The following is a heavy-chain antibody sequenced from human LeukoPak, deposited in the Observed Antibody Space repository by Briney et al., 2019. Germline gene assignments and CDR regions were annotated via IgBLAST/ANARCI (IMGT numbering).Heavy chain of an antibody. CDR1: GGTFSSYA. J-gene: IGHJ4*02. Sequence: ASVKVSCKASGGTFSSYAISWVRQAPGQGLEWMGGIIPIFGTANYAQKFQGRVTITADESTSTAYMELSSLRSEDTAVYYCASVPEGARGYSYGYGHYWGQGTLVTVSS. V-gene: IGHV1-69*13. D-gene: IGHD5-18*01. CDR2: IIPIFGTA. CDR3: ASVPEGARGYSYGYGHY.